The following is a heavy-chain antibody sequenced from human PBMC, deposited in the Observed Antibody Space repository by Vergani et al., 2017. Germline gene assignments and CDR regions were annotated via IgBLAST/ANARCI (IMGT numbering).Heavy chain of an antibody. CDR2: IYSGGSST. J-gene: IGHJ3*02. D-gene: IGHD2-2*01. CDR3: AAPYCSSTSCPRDAFDI. Sequence: EVQLLESGGGLVQPGGSLRLSCAASGFTFSSYAMSWVRQAPGKGLEWVSVIYSGGSSTYYADSVKGRFTISRDNSKNTLYLQMNSLRAEDTAVYYCAAPYCSSTSCPRDAFDIWGQGTMVTVSS. CDR1: GFTFSSYA. V-gene: IGHV3-23*03.